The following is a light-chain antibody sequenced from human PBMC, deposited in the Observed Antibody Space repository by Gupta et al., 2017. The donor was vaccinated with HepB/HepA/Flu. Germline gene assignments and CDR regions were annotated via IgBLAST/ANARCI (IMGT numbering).Light chain of an antibody. V-gene: IGLV2-14*03. CDR1: SSDVGGYNY. CDR3: NSYTSSSSFV. J-gene: IGLJ1*01. Sequence: QSALTQPASVSGSPGQSITISCTATSSDVGGYNYVSWYQQHPGKAPQLMIYGVTNRPSGVSNRFSGSKSGNTASLTISGLQAEDEADYYCNSYTSSSSFVFGTGTKVTVL. CDR2: GVT.